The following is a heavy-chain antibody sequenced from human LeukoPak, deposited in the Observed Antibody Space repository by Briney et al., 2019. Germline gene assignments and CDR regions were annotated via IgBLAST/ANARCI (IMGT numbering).Heavy chain of an antibody. Sequence: SETLSLTCTVSGGSISSYYWSWIRQPPGKGLEWSGYIYYSGSTNYNPALKSRVTISVDTSKTEFSLKVSSVTAADTAVYYCARAEGSRWYTRTWFAPWGQGTLVTVSS. CDR2: IYYSGST. V-gene: IGHV4-59*01. J-gene: IGHJ5*02. CDR3: ARAEGSRWYTRTWFAP. D-gene: IGHD6-13*01. CDR1: GGSISSYY.